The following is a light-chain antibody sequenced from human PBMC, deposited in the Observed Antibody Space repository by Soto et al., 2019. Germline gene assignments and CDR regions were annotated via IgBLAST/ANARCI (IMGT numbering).Light chain of an antibody. J-gene: IGLJ2*01. CDR2: EVS. Sequence: QSVLSQPASVSGSPGQTITIPCTGTGSDLGASNFVSWYQNHSGKAPNLIVFEVSNRPSGVSLRFSGSKSGNTASLTISGLQAEDEADYYCSSYTTGTTRVIFGGGTKVTVL. CDR1: GSDLGASNF. V-gene: IGLV2-14*01. CDR3: SSYTTGTTRVI.